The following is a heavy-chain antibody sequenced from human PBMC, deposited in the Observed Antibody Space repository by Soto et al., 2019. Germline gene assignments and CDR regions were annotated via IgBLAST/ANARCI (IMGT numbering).Heavy chain of an antibody. J-gene: IGHJ4*02. V-gene: IGHV3-74*01. D-gene: IGHD3-22*01. CDR1: GFTFSSYW. CDR3: ARADYYDSKECDY. CDR2: INSDGSST. Sequence: PGGSLRLSCAASGFTFSSYWMHWVRQAPGKGLVWVSRINSDGSSTSYADSVKGRFTISRDNAKNTLYLQMNSLRAEDTAVYYCARADYYDSKECDYWGQGTLVTVSS.